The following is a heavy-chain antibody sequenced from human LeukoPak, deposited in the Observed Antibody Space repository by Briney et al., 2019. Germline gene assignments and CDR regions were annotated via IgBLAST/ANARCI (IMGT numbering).Heavy chain of an antibody. CDR2: IRYDGSDK. CDR1: GFTFSSYG. CDR3: AKAGHYYDNISGVLCMDV. Sequence: GGSLRLSCAASGFTFSSYGMHWVRQAPGKGLEWVAFIRYDGSDKYYADSVKGRFTISTDNSKNTLYLQMNSLRAEDTAVYYCAKAGHYYDNISGVLCMDVWGKGTTVTVSS. J-gene: IGHJ6*03. V-gene: IGHV3-30*02. D-gene: IGHD3-22*01.